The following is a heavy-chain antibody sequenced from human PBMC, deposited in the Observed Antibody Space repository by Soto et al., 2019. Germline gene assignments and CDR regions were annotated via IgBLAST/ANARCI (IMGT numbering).Heavy chain of an antibody. CDR3: ARGRVGTYDAFDI. J-gene: IGHJ3*02. D-gene: IGHD1-26*01. CDR1: GGSMSRYF. CDR2: IYYSGTT. V-gene: IGHV4-59*01. Sequence: QVQLRESGPGLVKPSETLSLTCTVSGGSMSRYFWSWIRQPPGKGLEWIGYIYYSGTTNYNPSLNSLVTTSLDTSKNQFSLMLLSLTAADTAFYYCARGRVGTYDAFDIWGPGTLVTVSS.